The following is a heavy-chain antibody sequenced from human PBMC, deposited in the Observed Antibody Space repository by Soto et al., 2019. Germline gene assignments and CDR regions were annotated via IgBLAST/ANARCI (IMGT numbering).Heavy chain of an antibody. Sequence: GGSLRLSCAASGFTVSRNYMSWVRQAPGKGLEWVSVIYSGGSTYYADSVKGRFTISRDNSKTTLYLQMNSLRTEDTAVYYCARAPYTGSGSYAFDIWGQGTMVTVSS. J-gene: IGHJ3*02. CDR3: ARAPYTGSGSYAFDI. CDR2: IYSGGST. V-gene: IGHV3-53*01. D-gene: IGHD3-10*01. CDR1: GFTVSRNY.